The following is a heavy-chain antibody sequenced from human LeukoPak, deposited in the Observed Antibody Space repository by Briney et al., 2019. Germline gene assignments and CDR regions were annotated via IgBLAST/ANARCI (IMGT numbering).Heavy chain of an antibody. CDR2: IYYSGST. V-gene: IGHV4-30-4*01. CDR1: GGSISSGDYY. Sequence: SETLSLTCTVSGGSISSGDYYWSWIRQPPGKGLEWIGYIYYSGSTYYNPSLKSRVTISVDTSKNQFSLKLSSVTAADTAVYYCARDRISSPQFDPWGQGTLVTVSS. CDR3: ARDRISSPQFDP. J-gene: IGHJ5*02. D-gene: IGHD3-10*01.